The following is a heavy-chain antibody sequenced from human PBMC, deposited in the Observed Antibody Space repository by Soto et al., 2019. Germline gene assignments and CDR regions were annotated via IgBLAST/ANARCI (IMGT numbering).Heavy chain of an antibody. Sequence: QLQMQESGSGLVKPSQTLSLTCTVSGGSITSGGYSWSWIRQTPGMGLEWISYIYPTGKTYYNPSLKNRATLSIDTSQNQFSLQLTSVTAADTAVYFCARAPPGPAPRWGVWGHGTTVTVSS. J-gene: IGHJ6*02. CDR3: ARAPPGPAPRWGV. CDR1: GGSITSGGYS. CDR2: IYPTGKT. D-gene: IGHD3-16*01. V-gene: IGHV4-30-2*01.